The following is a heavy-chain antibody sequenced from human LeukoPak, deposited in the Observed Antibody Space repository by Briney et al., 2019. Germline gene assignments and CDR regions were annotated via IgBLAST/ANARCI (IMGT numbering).Heavy chain of an antibody. CDR3: ARSALDFWTQRPYYFDY. Sequence: TLSLTCTVSGGSISSGGYYWSWIRQHPGQGLEWIGYIYYSGSTYYNPSLKSRVTISVDTSKNQFSLKLSSVTAADTAVYYCARSALDFWTQRPYYFDYWGQGTLVTVSS. CDR1: GGSISSGGYY. V-gene: IGHV4-31*03. CDR2: IYYSGST. D-gene: IGHD3-3*01. J-gene: IGHJ4*02.